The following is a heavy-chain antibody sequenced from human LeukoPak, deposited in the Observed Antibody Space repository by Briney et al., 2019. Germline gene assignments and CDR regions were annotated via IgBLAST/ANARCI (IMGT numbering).Heavy chain of an antibody. J-gene: IGHJ4*02. CDR1: GFTFSSYW. D-gene: IGHD6-13*01. CDR3: AKSGDPTGIAGGGFDY. Sequence: PGGSLRLSCAASGFTFSSYWMHWVRQAPGKGLVWVSRINSDGSSTSYADSVKGRFTISRDNAKNTLYLQMNSLRAEDTAVYYCAKSGDPTGIAGGGFDYWGQGALVTVSS. V-gene: IGHV3-74*01. CDR2: INSDGSST.